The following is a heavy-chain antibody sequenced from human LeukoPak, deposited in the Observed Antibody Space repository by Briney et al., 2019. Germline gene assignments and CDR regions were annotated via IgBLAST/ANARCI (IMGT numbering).Heavy chain of an antibody. CDR3: ARGAIAAAGNWFDP. Sequence: SQTLSLTCAVSGGSISSGGYSWSWIRQPPGKGLEWIGYIYHSGSTYYNPSLKSRVTISVDRSKNQFSLKLCSVTAADTAVYYCARGAIAAAGNWFDPWGQGTLVTVSS. CDR2: IYHSGST. V-gene: IGHV4-30-2*01. CDR1: GGSISSGGYS. D-gene: IGHD6-13*01. J-gene: IGHJ5*02.